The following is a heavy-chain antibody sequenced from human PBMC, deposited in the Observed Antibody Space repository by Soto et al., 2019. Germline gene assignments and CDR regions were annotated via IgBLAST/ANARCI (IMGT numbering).Heavy chain of an antibody. CDR1: GFSLSTSGVG. CDR2: IYWDDDK. J-gene: IGHJ3*02. D-gene: IGHD2-2*01. CDR3: AHRREGGGYCSSTSCPDAFDI. V-gene: IGHV2-5*02. Sequence: SGPTLVKPTQTLTLTCTFSGFSLSTSGVGVGWIRQPPGKALEWLALIYWDDDKRHSPSLKSRLTITKDTSKNQVVLTMTNMDPVDTATYYCAHRREGGGYCSSTSCPDAFDIWGQGTMVTVSS.